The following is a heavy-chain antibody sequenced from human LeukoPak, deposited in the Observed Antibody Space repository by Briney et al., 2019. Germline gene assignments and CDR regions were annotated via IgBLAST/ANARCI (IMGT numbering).Heavy chain of an antibody. D-gene: IGHD2-15*01. Sequence: ASVNVSCKASGYTFTRYGISWVRQAPGQGLEWMGWISAYNGNTNYAQKLQGRVTMTTDTSTSTAYMELRSLRSDDTAVYYCARVRGYCSGGSCSSGAFDIWGQGTMVTVSS. J-gene: IGHJ3*02. CDR1: GYTFTRYG. CDR2: ISAYNGNT. V-gene: IGHV1-18*01. CDR3: ARVRGYCSGGSCSSGAFDI.